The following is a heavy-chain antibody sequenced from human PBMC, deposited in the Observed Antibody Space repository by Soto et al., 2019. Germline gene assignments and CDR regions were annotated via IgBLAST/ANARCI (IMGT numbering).Heavy chain of an antibody. CDR3: ASGQQVILRYYYGLDV. D-gene: IGHD6-13*01. V-gene: IGHV3-53*02. Sequence: VQLVETGGGLIQPGGSLRLSCAVSGFTVSTNYMSWVRQAPGKGLEWVSVIYYDDGSTYYADSVKGRFSISRDSSRNTLYLQMNSLRAEDTAVYYCASGQQVILRYYYGLDVWGQGTMVTVSS. J-gene: IGHJ6*02. CDR1: GFTVSTNY. CDR2: IYYDDGST.